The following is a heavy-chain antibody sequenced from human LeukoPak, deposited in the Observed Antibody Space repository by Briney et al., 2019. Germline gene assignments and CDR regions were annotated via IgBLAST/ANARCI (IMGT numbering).Heavy chain of an antibody. J-gene: IGHJ3*02. CDR1: GGSISNYY. Sequence: SETLSLTFTVSGGSISNYYWSWIRQPPGKGLEWIGYIYYSGSTNYNPSLKSRVTISVDTSKNHFSLKLSSVTAADTALYYCAGSTSAYYFSAFDIWGQGTVVTVSS. CDR3: AGSTSAYYFSAFDI. D-gene: IGHD3-22*01. V-gene: IGHV4-59*01. CDR2: IYYSGST.